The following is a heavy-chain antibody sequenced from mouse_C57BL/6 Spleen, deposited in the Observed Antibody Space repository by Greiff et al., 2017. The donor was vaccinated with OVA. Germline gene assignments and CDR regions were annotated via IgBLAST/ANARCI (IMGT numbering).Heavy chain of an antibody. CDR2: IDPETGGT. CDR1: GYTFTDYE. J-gene: IGHJ2*01. D-gene: IGHD1-1*01. CDR3: TSGSITTVVVHFDY. Sequence: VQLQQSGAELVRPGASVTLSCKASGYTFTDYEMHWVKQTPVHGLEWIGAIDPETGGTAYNQKFKGKAILTADKSSSTAYMELRSLTSEDSAVYYCTSGSITTVVVHFDYWGQGTTLTVSS. V-gene: IGHV1-15*01.